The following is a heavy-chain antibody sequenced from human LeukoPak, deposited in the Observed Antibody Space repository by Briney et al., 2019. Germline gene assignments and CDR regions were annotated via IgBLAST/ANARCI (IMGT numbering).Heavy chain of an antibody. CDR3: ARQHPGYSSSCPSCHDY. Sequence: PSETLSLTCTVSGGSISSYYWSWIRQPPGKGLEWIGYIYYSGSTNYNPSFKSRVTISVDTSKNQFSLKLSSVTAADTAVYYCARQHPGYSSSCPSCHDYWGQGTLVTVSS. V-gene: IGHV4-59*08. CDR2: IYYSGST. J-gene: IGHJ4*02. D-gene: IGHD6-13*01. CDR1: GGSISSYY.